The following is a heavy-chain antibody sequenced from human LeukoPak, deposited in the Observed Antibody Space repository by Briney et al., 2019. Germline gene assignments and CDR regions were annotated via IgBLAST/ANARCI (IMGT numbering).Heavy chain of an antibody. Sequence: GASAKVSCKASGYTFTGYYMHWVRQAPGQGLEWMGWINPNSGGTNYAQKFQGRVTMTRDTSISTAYMELSRLRSDDTAVYYCARVVVRDANNYKDYWGQGTLVTVSS. CDR2: INPNSGGT. V-gene: IGHV1-2*02. CDR3: ARVVVRDANNYKDY. D-gene: IGHD5-24*01. CDR1: GYTFTGYY. J-gene: IGHJ4*02.